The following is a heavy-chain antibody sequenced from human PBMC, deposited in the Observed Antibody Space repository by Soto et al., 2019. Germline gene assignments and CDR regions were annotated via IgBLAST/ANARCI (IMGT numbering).Heavy chain of an antibody. V-gene: IGHV3-21*01. Sequence: EVQLVESGGGLVKPGGSLRLSCAASGFTFSSYSMNWVRQAPGKGLEWVSSISSSSSYIYYADSVKGRFTISRDNAKNSLYLQMNSLRAEDTAVYYCARVYGDYNVWYFDLWGRGTLVTVSS. J-gene: IGHJ2*01. D-gene: IGHD4-17*01. CDR1: GFTFSSYS. CDR3: ARVYGDYNVWYFDL. CDR2: ISSSSSYI.